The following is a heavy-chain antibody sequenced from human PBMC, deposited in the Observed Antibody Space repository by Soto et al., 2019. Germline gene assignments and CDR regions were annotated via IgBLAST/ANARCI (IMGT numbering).Heavy chain of an antibody. CDR1: GGSFSGYY. J-gene: IGHJ4*02. CDR2: INHSGST. V-gene: IGHV4-34*01. Sequence: QVQLQQWGAGLLKPSETLSLTCAVYGGSFSGYYWSWIRQPPGKGLEWIGEINHSGSTNYNPSLKSRVTISVDTSKNQSSLKLSSVTAADTAVYYCARGRTGTPDYWGQGTLVTVSS. CDR3: ARGRTGTPDY. D-gene: IGHD1-1*01.